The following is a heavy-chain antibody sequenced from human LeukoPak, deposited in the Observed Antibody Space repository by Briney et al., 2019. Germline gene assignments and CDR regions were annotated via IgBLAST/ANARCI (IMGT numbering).Heavy chain of an antibody. CDR1: GFTFSSYG. Sequence: GGSLRLSCAASGFTFSSYGTHWVRQAPGKGLEWVAVIWYDGSNKYYADSVKGRFTISRDNSKNTLYLQMNSLRAEDTAVYYCAARGDALDYWGQGTLVTVSS. V-gene: IGHV3-33*01. CDR2: IWYDGSNK. CDR3: AARGDALDY. D-gene: IGHD2-21*01. J-gene: IGHJ4*02.